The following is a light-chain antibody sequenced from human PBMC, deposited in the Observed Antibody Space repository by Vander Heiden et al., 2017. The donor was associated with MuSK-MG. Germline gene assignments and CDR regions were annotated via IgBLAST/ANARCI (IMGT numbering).Light chain of an antibody. V-gene: IGKV1-39*01. Sequence: DIQMTQSPSSLSASVGDRVTITCRANQSISSYLNWYQQKPGKAPKLLIYAASSLQSGVPSRFSGSGSGTDFTLTIIRLQPEDFATYYCQQSYSTLLTFGGGTKVEIK. CDR2: AAS. CDR1: QSISSY. J-gene: IGKJ4*01. CDR3: QQSYSTLLT.